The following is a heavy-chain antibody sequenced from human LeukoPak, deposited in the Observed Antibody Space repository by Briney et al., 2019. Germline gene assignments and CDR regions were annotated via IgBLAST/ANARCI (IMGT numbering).Heavy chain of an antibody. CDR2: ISYGVSNK. J-gene: IGHJ4*02. D-gene: IGHD2-2*01. Sequence: GGSLRLSCAASGFTFSSYGVRWVRQAPGKGLEWVAVISYGVSNKFYADSVKGRFTVSADNSKNTIYLQMNSLRVEDTAVYYCATAAVSAARYYFDSWGRGTLVTVSS. CDR1: GFTFSSYG. CDR3: ATAAVSAARYYFDS. V-gene: IGHV3-30*03.